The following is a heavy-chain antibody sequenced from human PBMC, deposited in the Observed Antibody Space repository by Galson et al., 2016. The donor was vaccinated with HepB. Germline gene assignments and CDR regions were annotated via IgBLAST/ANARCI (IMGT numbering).Heavy chain of an antibody. Sequence: SETLSLTCTVSGASINSRNWWSWVRQPPGKGLEWIGEVHHTGRTHYNPSLKSRVFISVDKTKKTFSLTLISVTAADTAVYFCARREGVSGNSLFDPWGQGTPVTVSS. CDR3: ARREGVSGNSLFDP. J-gene: IGHJ5*02. D-gene: IGHD2/OR15-2a*01. CDR2: VHHTGRT. V-gene: IGHV4-4*02. CDR1: GASINSRNW.